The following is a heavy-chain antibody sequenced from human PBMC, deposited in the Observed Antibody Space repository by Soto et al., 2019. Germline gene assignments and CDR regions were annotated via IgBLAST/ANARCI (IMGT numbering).Heavy chain of an antibody. Sequence: SETMSLTCRVADGSSSSYYWNWIRQPPGKGLEWIGYIYNSGNTNYNPSLRSRVTISVDTSKNQFSLKLTSVTAADTAVYYCAAPPRYWGQGTLVTVSS. J-gene: IGHJ4*02. V-gene: IGHV4-59*01. CDR3: AAPPRY. D-gene: IGHD6-6*01. CDR1: DGSSSSYY. CDR2: IYNSGNT.